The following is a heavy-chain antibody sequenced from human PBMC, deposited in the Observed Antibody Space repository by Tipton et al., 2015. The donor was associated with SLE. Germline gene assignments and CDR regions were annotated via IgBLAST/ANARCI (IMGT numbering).Heavy chain of an antibody. CDR3: ARGDVVATLN. Sequence: TLSLTCTVSGGSISSSPYYWGWIRQPPGKGLEWIGSFYSSGSTFYNPSLKSRVTISVDTSKNQFPLKLTSVTAADTAVYYCARGDVVATLNWGQGTLVTVSS. CDR2: FYSSGST. D-gene: IGHD5-12*01. CDR1: GGSISSSPYY. J-gene: IGHJ4*02. V-gene: IGHV4-39*06.